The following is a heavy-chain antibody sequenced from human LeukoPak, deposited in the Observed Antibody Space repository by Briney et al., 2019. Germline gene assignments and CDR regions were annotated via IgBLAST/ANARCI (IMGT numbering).Heavy chain of an antibody. CDR2: ISAYNGNT. CDR3: ARARADSSWYQLYYYYYYMDV. CDR1: GYTFTSYG. V-gene: IGHV1-18*01. J-gene: IGHJ6*03. D-gene: IGHD6-13*01. Sequence: ASVKVSCKASGYTFTSYGISWVRQAPGQGLEWMGWISAYNGNTNYAQKLQGRVTMTTDTSTSTAYMELRSLRSDDTAVYYCARARADSSWYQLYYYYYYMDVWGKGTTVTISS.